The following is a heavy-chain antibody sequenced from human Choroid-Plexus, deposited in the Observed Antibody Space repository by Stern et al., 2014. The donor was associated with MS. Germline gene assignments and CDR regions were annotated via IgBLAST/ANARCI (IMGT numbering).Heavy chain of an antibody. CDR3: AKDRQYLTYFFDH. CDR1: GFTFGSCA. V-gene: IGHV3-30*18. Sequence: VHLVESGGGVVQHGRPLRLSCVASGFTFGSCAMHWVRQAPGKGLERVAGVSYDGSNKYYADSVKGRFTISRDNSQNTLYMQMSSLRPEDTAVYYCAKDRQYLTYFFDHWGQGSLVTVSS. J-gene: IGHJ5*02. D-gene: IGHD2/OR15-2a*01. CDR2: VSYDGSNK.